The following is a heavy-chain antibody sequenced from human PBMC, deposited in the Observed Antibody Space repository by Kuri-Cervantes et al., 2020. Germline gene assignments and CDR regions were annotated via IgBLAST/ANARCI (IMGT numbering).Heavy chain of an antibody. Sequence: GESLKISCAASGFTVSSNYMSWVRQAPGKGLEWVSVIYSGGSTYYADSVKGRFTISRHNSKNTLYLQMNSLRADDTAVYYCAVAVAGTLVDYWGQGILVTVSS. D-gene: IGHD6-19*01. V-gene: IGHV3-53*04. CDR3: AVAVAGTLVDY. J-gene: IGHJ4*02. CDR2: IYSGGST. CDR1: GFTVSSNY.